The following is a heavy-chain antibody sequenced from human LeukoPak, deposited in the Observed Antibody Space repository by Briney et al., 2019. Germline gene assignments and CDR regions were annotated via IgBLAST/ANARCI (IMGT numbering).Heavy chain of an antibody. Sequence: GASMRLSCAASGFTFSSYAMSWVRQAPGKGLEWVSATSGSGGSTYYADSVKGRFTISRDNSKNTLYLQMNSLRAEDTAVYYCAGTVRGVINYYGMDVWGQGTTVTVSS. CDR1: GFTFSSYA. D-gene: IGHD3-10*01. CDR2: TSGSGGST. CDR3: AGTVRGVINYYGMDV. J-gene: IGHJ6*02. V-gene: IGHV3-23*01.